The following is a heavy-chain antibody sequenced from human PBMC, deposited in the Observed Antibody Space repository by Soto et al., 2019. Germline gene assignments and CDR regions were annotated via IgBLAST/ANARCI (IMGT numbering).Heavy chain of an antibody. D-gene: IGHD3-10*02. CDR1: GYTFTSYH. V-gene: IGHV1-46*01. CDR3: ARGGVVPYYYGLGV. Sequence: GASVKVSCKASGYTFTSYHMHWVRQAPGQGLEWMGIINPSGGRTSYAQNFQGSVTLTRDTSTSTVYMELSSLRFEDTAVYFCARGGVVPYYYGLGVWGQGTTVTVSS. CDR2: INPSGGRT. J-gene: IGHJ6*02.